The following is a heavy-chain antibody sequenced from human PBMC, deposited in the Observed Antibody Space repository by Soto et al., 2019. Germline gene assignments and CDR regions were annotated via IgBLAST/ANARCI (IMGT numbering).Heavy chain of an antibody. Sequence: QTLSLTCAISGGSVPSNTASWNWIRQSPSRGLEWLGRTYFRSKWYNDYAVSVKSRIIINPDTSNNQFSLQLNSVTPEDTAVYFCEKADKLRPKTGSAFDPSGEGVIVTVS. D-gene: IGHD1-7*01. CDR2: TYFRSKWYN. J-gene: IGHJ5*02. V-gene: IGHV6-1*01. CDR3: EKADKLRPKTGSAFDP. CDR1: GGSVPSNTAS.